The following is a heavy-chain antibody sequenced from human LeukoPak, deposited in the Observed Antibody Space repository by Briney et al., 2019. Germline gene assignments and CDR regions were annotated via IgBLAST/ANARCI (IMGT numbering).Heavy chain of an antibody. CDR3: ARETISSYSIPY. CDR1: GDSIRSSHYY. V-gene: IGHV4-39*02. Sequence: RPSETLSLTCSVSGDSIRSSHYYWAWVRQPPGKGLEWIGNIYYSGNTYYNPSLRSRVTISVDTSKNQFSLKLSYVTAADTAVYYCARETISSYSIPYWGQGTLVTVSS. CDR2: IYYSGNT. D-gene: IGHD6-13*01. J-gene: IGHJ4*02.